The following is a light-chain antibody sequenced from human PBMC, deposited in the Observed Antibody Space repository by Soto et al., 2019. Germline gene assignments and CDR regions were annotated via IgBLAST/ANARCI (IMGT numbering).Light chain of an antibody. CDR2: KAS. J-gene: IGKJ1*01. V-gene: IGKV1-5*03. Sequence: IQITQAPSTLSASVGDRVTITCRASQSISSWLAWYQQKPGKAPNLLIYKASRLQSGVPSRFSGSGSGTDFTPTISRLQPPDCGTYYCHQYTDTWTFGQGTKV. CDR3: HQYTDTWT. CDR1: QSISSW.